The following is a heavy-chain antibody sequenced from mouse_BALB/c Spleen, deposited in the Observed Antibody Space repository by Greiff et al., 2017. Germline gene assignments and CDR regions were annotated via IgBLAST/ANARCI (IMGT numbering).Heavy chain of an antibody. CDR2: IWGDGST. D-gene: IGHD2-1*01. Sequence: VKVVESGPGLVAPSQSLSITCTVSGFSLTGYGVNWVRQPPGKGLEWLGMIWGDGSTDYNSALKSRLSISKDNSKSQVFLKMNSLQTDDTARYYCAREGNGNYVYYAMDYWGQGTSVTVSS. CDR1: GFSLTGYG. CDR3: AREGNGNYVYYAMDY. J-gene: IGHJ4*01. V-gene: IGHV2-6-7*01.